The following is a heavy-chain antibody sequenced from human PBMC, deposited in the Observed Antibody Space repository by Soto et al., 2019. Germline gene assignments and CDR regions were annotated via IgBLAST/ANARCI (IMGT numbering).Heavy chain of an antibody. Sequence: EVQLLESGGGLVQPGGSLRLSCAASGFTFNNYAMSWVRQAPGKGLEWVSGISGSGGSTFYADSEKGRFTISRDKSKSTLYLQMNTLRAEDTAVYYCAKDQEVRSDSEVRYFGLWGRGTLVTVSS. V-gene: IGHV3-23*01. J-gene: IGHJ2*01. CDR2: ISGSGGST. D-gene: IGHD2-21*02. CDR3: AKDQEVRSDSEVRYFGL. CDR1: GFTFNNYA.